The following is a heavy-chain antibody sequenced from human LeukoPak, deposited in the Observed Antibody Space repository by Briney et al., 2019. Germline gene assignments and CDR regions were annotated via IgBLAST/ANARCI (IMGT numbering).Heavy chain of an antibody. CDR1: GGSISSYY. V-gene: IGHV4-59*01. CDR3: ARGDPTGRPGIAFDY. CDR2: SHDSRGP. J-gene: IGHJ4*02. D-gene: IGHD1-26*01. Sequence: PSETLSLTCTVSGGSISSYYWSWIRQPPGKGLEWIGYSHDSRGPNYNPSLRSRASISIDTSKSQFSLELGSVTAADTAVYYCARGDPTGRPGIAFDYWAQGTLVTVSS.